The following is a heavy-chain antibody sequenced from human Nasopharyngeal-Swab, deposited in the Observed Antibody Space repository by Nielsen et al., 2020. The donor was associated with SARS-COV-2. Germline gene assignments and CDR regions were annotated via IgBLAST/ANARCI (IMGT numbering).Heavy chain of an antibody. V-gene: IGHV1-18*01. CDR2: ISAYNGHT. CDR3: ARDATQKTIVVVPAATNWFDP. J-gene: IGHJ5*02. D-gene: IGHD2-2*01. CDR1: GYTFTSYG. Sequence: ASVKVSCKASGYTFTSYGISWVRQAPGQGLEWMGWISAYNGHTNYAQKLQGRVTMTTDTSTSTAYMELRSLRSDDTAVYYCARDATQKTIVVVPAATNWFDPWGQGTLVTVSS.